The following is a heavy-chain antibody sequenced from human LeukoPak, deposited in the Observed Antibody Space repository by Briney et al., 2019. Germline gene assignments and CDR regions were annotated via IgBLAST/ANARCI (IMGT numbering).Heavy chain of an antibody. D-gene: IGHD3-10*01. V-gene: IGHV4-39*07. J-gene: IGHJ4*02. CDR1: GGSISSSSYY. CDR3: ARALDPYYHGSGSYYFDY. CDR2: IYYSGST. Sequence: PSETLSLTCTVSGGSISSSSYYWGWIRQPPGKGLEWIGSIYYSGSTYYNPSLKSRVTISLDTSKNQFSLKLSSVTAADTAVYYCARALDPYYHGSGSYYFDYWGQGTLVTVSS.